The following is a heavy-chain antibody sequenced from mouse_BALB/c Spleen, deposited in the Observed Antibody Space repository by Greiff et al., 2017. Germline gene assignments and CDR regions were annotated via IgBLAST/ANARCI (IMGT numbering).Heavy chain of an antibody. CDR3: ARGGYYGKSMDY. D-gene: IGHD2-1*01. Sequence: VQLQESGAELVRPGTSVTVSCKASGYAFTNYLIEWVKQRPGQGLEWIGVINPGSGGTNYNEKFKGKATLTADKSSSTASMQLSSLTSDDSAVYFCARGGYYGKSMDYWGQGTSVTVSS. CDR1: GYAFTNYL. V-gene: IGHV1-54*03. J-gene: IGHJ4*01. CDR2: INPGSGGT.